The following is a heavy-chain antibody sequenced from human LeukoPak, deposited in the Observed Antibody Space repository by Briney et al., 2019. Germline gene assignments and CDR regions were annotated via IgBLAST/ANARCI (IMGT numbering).Heavy chain of an antibody. Sequence: GGSLRLSCAASGFTFSDYYMSWIRQAPGKGLEWLGRIRSKADSYTTAYAASVKGRFIVSRDDSKNTAYLQMNSLKTEDTAVYYCRAAADLNDYWGQGTLVTVSS. CDR1: GFTFSDYY. J-gene: IGHJ4*02. V-gene: IGHV3-73*01. CDR3: RAAADLNDY. CDR2: IRSKADSYTT. D-gene: IGHD6-13*01.